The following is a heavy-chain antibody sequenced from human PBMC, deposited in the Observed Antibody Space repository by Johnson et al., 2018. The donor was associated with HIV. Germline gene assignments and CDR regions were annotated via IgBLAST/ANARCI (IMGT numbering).Heavy chain of an antibody. V-gene: IGHV3-30*03. Sequence: QVQLVESGGGLVQPGGSLRLSCEASGFTFSDHYMDWVRQAPGKGLEWVAVISYDGSSTNYADSVKGRFTISRDNAKNTLYLQMNSLRAEDTAVYYCARGVAMIVFWGQGTMVTVS. CDR3: ARGVAMIVF. CDR2: ISYDGSST. D-gene: IGHD3-22*01. CDR1: GFTFSDHY. J-gene: IGHJ3*01.